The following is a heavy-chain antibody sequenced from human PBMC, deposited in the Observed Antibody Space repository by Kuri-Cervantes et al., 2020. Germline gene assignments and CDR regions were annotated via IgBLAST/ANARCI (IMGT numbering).Heavy chain of an antibody. J-gene: IGHJ6*03. V-gene: IGHV1-2*02. CDR1: GYTFTGYY. CDR2: ISPNSGGT. D-gene: IGHD2-15*01. CDR3: ARVRRVGHTGYYMDV. Sequence: ASVKVSCKASGYTFTGYYIHWVRQAPGQGLEWMGWISPNSGGTNYAQKFQGRVTMTRDTSISTAYMELSRLRSDDTAVYYCARVRRVGHTGYYMDVWGKGTTVTVSS.